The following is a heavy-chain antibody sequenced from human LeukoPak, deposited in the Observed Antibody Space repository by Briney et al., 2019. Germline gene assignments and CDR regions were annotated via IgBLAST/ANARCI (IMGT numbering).Heavy chain of an antibody. CDR1: GFTVSDNY. V-gene: IGHV3-53*01. CDR2: TYSDSNT. D-gene: IGHD1-14*01. J-gene: IGHJ3*02. Sequence: GGSLRLSCAASGFTVSDNYMSWVRQAPGKGLEWVSITYSDSNTNYADSVKGRFTISRDTSQNTLSLQMNSLRAEDTAVYYCVRKNRDFNAAFDIWGQGTVVTVSS. CDR3: VRKNRDFNAAFDI.